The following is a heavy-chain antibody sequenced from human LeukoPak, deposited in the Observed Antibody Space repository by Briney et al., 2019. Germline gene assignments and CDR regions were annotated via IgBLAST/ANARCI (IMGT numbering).Heavy chain of an antibody. D-gene: IGHD4-17*01. CDR2: ISGSGGST. CDR3: AKVLFMTTGPPFDY. CDR1: GFTLSTNA. Sequence: GGSLRLSCLTSGFTLSTNAMSWVRQAPGKGLEWVSAISGSGGSTYYADSVKGRFTISRDNSKNTLYLQMNSLRAEDTAVYYCAKVLFMTTGPPFDYWGQGTLVTASS. V-gene: IGHV3-23*01. J-gene: IGHJ4*02.